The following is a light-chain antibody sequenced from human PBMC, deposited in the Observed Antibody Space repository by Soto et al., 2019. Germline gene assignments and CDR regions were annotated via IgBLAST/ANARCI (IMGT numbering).Light chain of an antibody. V-gene: IGLV6-57*04. CDR2: EDN. CDR3: QSYDSSLSGWL. J-gene: IGLJ3*02. CDR1: SGSIASNY. Sequence: NFMLTQPHSVSESPGKTVTISCTRSSGSIASNYVQWYQQRPGSAPTTVIYEDNQRPSGVPDRFSGSIDSSSNSASLTISGLKTEDEADYYCQSYDSSLSGWLFGGGTKLTVL.